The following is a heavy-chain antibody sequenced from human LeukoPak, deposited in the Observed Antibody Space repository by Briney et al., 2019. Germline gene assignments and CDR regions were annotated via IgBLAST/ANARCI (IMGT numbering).Heavy chain of an antibody. CDR3: ARGGIQVSGIDEFDY. D-gene: IGHD6-19*01. CDR1: GFTFIDYD. Sequence: GGSLRLSCAASGFTFIDYDMHWVRQVIGKGLEWVSAIGIRCDTHYSGSVKGRFTISRENAESSLYLQMNSLRAEDTAVYYCARGGIQVSGIDEFDYWGQGTLVTVSS. J-gene: IGHJ4*02. V-gene: IGHV3-13*01. CDR2: IGIRCDT.